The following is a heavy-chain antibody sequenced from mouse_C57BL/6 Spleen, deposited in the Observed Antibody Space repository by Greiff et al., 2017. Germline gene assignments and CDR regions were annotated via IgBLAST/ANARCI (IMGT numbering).Heavy chain of an antibody. V-gene: IGHV1-69*01. Sequence: VQLQQSGAELVMPGASVKLSCKASGYTFTSYWMHWVKQRPGQGLEWIGEIDPSDSYTNYNQKFKGKSTLTVDKSSSTAYMQLSSLTSEDSAVYYCANGYDGGGFAYWGQGTLVTVSA. CDR2: IDPSDSYT. D-gene: IGHD2-2*01. CDR1: GYTFTSYW. CDR3: ANGYDGGGFAY. J-gene: IGHJ3*01.